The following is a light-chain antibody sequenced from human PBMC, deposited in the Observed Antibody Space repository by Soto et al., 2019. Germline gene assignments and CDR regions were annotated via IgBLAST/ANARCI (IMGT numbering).Light chain of an antibody. CDR3: QQYNNWPPMYT. CDR2: GAS. CDR1: QSVSSN. V-gene: IGKV3-15*01. Sequence: TQSPGTLSLSPGERATLSCRASQSVSSNLAWYQQKAGQAPRLLINGASTRATGIPARFSGSGSGTEFTLTISSLQSEDFAVYYCQQYNNWPPMYTFGQGTKLEIK. J-gene: IGKJ2*01.